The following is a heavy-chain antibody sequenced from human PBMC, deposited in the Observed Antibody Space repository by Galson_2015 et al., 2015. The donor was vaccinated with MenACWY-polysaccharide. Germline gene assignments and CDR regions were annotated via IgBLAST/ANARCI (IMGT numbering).Heavy chain of an antibody. CDR2: ISGSGGGT. CDR1: GFTFSTYA. V-gene: IGHV3-23*01. CDR3: AKDIAVRPIPDY. J-gene: IGHJ4*02. D-gene: IGHD6-6*01. Sequence: SLRLSCAASGFTFSTYAMTWVRQAPGKGLEWVSGISGSGGGTYYADSVKGRFTISRDNSKNTLYLQMNSLRAEDTALYYCAKDIAVRPIPDYWGQGTLVTVSS.